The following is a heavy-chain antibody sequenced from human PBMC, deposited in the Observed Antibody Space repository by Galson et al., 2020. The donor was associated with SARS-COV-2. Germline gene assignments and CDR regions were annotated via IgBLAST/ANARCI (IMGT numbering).Heavy chain of an antibody. CDR3: ARYYGDYDYFDY. V-gene: IGHV4-59*01. CDR1: GGSIYNIH. Sequence: SETLSLTCTVSGGSIYNIHWSWIRQPPGKGLEWIGYIFYTGATNYDPSLKGRVTISLDTSKTQFSLRLSSVTAADTAVYYCARYYGDYDYFDYWGQGTLVTVSS. D-gene: IGHD4-17*01. J-gene: IGHJ4*02. CDR2: IFYTGAT.